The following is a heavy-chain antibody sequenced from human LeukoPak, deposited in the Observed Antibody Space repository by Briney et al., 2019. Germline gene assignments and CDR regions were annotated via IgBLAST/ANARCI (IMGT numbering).Heavy chain of an antibody. J-gene: IGHJ4*02. D-gene: IGHD2-8*01. CDR1: GYTFTGYY. Sequence: GASVKVSXKASGYTFTGYYMHWVRQAPRQGLEWMGRINPNSGGTNYAQKFQGRVTMTRDTSISTAYMELSRLRSDDTAVYYYAREEVMATQHWGQGTLVTVSS. CDR2: INPNSGGT. CDR3: AREEVMATQH. V-gene: IGHV1-2*06.